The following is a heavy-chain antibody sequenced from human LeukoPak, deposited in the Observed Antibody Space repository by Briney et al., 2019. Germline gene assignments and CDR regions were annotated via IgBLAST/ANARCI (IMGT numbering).Heavy chain of an antibody. CDR2: TSWNSGSI. CDR1: GFTFDDYA. V-gene: IGHV3-9*01. D-gene: IGHD3-10*01. CDR3: ARGLLRFDFDY. J-gene: IGHJ4*02. Sequence: ETGRSLRLSCAASGFTFDDYAMHWVRQAPGKGLEWVSGTSWNSGSIGYADSVKGRFTISRDNAKNTLYLQMNSLRAEDTAVYYCARGLLRFDFDYWGQGTLVTVSS.